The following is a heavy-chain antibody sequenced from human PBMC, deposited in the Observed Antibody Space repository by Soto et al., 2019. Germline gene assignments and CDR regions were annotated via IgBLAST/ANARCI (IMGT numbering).Heavy chain of an antibody. CDR1: GFSLTTTGVG. CDR3: AHRAVLCSGGTCYSHPFDF. V-gene: IGHV2-5*02. Sequence: QITLKESGPTLVKPTQTLTLTCTFSGFSLTTTGVGVGWIRQPPGKALEWLAIIYWDDDKRYSPSLKSRLTITKDTSKNQVVRTMTNMDPVDTATYFCAHRAVLCSGGTCYSHPFDFWGQGTRVTVSS. J-gene: IGHJ4*02. D-gene: IGHD2-15*01. CDR2: IYWDDDK.